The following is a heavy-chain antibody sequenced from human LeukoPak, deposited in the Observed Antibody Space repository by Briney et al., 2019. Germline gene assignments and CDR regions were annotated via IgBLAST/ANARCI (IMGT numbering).Heavy chain of an antibody. D-gene: IGHD6-19*01. V-gene: IGHV5-51*01. CDR1: GYNFPTPW. J-gene: IGHJ6*02. CDR3: ARPSRTAVAGANYYYFGMDV. Sequence: GESLQISCKGSGYNFPTPWIGWLRQMPGKGLEWMGIIYPGDSETRYSPSFQGQVTISADKSISTAYLQWSSLKASDTAVYHCARPSRTAVAGANYYYFGMDVWGQGTTVTVSS. CDR2: IYPGDSET.